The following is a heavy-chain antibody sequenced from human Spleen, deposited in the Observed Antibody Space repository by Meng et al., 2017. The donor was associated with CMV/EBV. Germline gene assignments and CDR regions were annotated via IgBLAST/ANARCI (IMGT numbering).Heavy chain of an antibody. CDR3: AKFGWGGHDFWTGPFDE. V-gene: IGHV3-53*01. D-gene: IGHD3/OR15-3a*01. Sequence: GGSLRLSCAASGFTFSNNYMSWVRQAPGKGLEWVSVIYSGGYAYYADSVKGRFTISRDNSKSPLFLQMNSLRAEDTAVYYCAKFGWGGHDFWTGPFDEWGQGTLVTVSS. CDR1: GFTFSNNY. J-gene: IGHJ4*02. CDR2: IYSGGYA.